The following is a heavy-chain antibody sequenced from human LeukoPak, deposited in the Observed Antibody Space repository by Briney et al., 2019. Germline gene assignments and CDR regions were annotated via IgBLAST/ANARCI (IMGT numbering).Heavy chain of an antibody. CDR2: IYYSGST. Sequence: PSETLSLTCTVSGGSISSYYWSWIRQPPGKGLEWIGYIYYSGSTNYSPSLKSRVTISVDTSKNQFSLKLSSVTAADTAVYYCAREVNGLDYWGQGTLVTVSS. J-gene: IGHJ4*02. CDR3: AREVNGLDY. CDR1: GGSISSYY. V-gene: IGHV4-59*01.